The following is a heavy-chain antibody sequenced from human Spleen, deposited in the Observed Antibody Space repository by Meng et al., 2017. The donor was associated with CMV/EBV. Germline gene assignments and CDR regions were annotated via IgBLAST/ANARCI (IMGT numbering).Heavy chain of an antibody. D-gene: IGHD1-14*01. CDR2: VYYTGNT. J-gene: IGHJ6*02. Sequence: ESLKISCSVSGGSISDTSYYWGWIRQPPGKGLEWIGSVYYTGNTYYNRSLKSRVSISVDTSNNQFSLKLNSVTAADTAVYYCARANYPERGYHYYGMDVWGQGTTVTVSS. CDR1: GGSISDTSYY. CDR3: ARANYPERGYHYYGMDV. V-gene: IGHV4-39*07.